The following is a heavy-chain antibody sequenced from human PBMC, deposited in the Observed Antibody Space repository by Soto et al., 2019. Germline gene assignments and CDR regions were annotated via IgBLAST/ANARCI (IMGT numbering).Heavy chain of an antibody. V-gene: IGHV3-73*01. CDR3: IRGGSPYYYDY. J-gene: IGHJ4*02. CDR2: ILSKAGNYAT. CDR1: GFIFSGSA. Sequence: EVQLVESGGGLVQPGGSLKLSCAASGFIFSGSAVHWVRQASGKGREWVGRILSKAGNYATAYPASMKGRFTISRDDSENTAFLKMNSLKTEDTAVYYCIRGGSPYYYDYWGQGTLVAVSS.